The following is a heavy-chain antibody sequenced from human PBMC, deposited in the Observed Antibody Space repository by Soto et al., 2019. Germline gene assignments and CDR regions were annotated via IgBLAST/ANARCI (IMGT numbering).Heavy chain of an antibody. CDR1: GYTFTAYY. J-gene: IGHJ6*02. D-gene: IGHD3-10*02. CDR2: INPKFGDT. Sequence: QVQLVQSGAEVKEPGDSVRVSCEASGYTFTAYYIHWVRQAPGQGLEWMGWINPKFGDTTYAQDFQGRVSMTRDMSISTVYMELSRPTSDDTARYYCARNMDYYYGRGSGNGHGFWGQGTTVTV. V-gene: IGHV1-2*02. CDR3: ARNMDYYYGRGSGNGHGF.